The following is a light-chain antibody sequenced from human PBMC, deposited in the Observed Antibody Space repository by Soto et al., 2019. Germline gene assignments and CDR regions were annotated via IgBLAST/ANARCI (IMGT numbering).Light chain of an antibody. CDR3: LQSYTFPFT. J-gene: IGKJ3*01. V-gene: IGKV1-39*01. CDR2: AAS. CDR1: HDIINY. Sequence: DIQMTQSPFSLSASVGDTVTLTCRASHDIINYLNWLQQKPGKAPKLLIYAASTLQTGVPSRFSGSESGTDFTLTISILQPEDFAIYFCLQSYTFPFTFGPG.